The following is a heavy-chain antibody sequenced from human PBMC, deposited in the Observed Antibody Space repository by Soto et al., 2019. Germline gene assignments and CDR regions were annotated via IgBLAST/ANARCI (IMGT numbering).Heavy chain of an antibody. Sequence: PGGSLRLSCAASGFTFSSYAMSWVRQAPGKGLEWVSAISGSGGSTYYADSVKGRFTISRDNSKNTLYLQMNSLRDEDTAVYYCAKDRFLEWLFMKYYFDYWGQGTLVTVSS. J-gene: IGHJ4*02. CDR1: GFTFSSYA. V-gene: IGHV3-23*01. CDR2: ISGSGGST. CDR3: AKDRFLEWLFMKYYFDY. D-gene: IGHD3-3*01.